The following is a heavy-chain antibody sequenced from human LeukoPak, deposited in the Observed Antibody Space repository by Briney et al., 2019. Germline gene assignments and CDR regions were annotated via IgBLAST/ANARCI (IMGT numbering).Heavy chain of an antibody. CDR3: ARGVYSGSYWYGRYFDY. J-gene: IGHJ4*02. D-gene: IGHD1-26*01. CDR2: ISYDGSNK. V-gene: IGHV3-30*04. Sequence: GGSLRLSCAASGFTFSSYAMHWVRQAPGKGLEWVAVISYDGSNKYYADSVKGRFTISRDNSKNTLYLQMNSLRAEDTAVYYCARGVYSGSYWYGRYFDYWGQGTLVTVSS. CDR1: GFTFSSYA.